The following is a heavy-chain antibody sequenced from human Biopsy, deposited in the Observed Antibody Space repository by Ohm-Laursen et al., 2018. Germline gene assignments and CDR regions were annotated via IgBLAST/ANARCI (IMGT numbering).Heavy chain of an antibody. CDR3: ATKLTGYFHH. V-gene: IGHV1-69*06. CDR2: NIPILGTG. CDR1: GGTFSNYG. Sequence: SSVKASCKAPGGTFSNYGVNWVRQAPEQGLEWLGGNIPILGTGNYAQKFQDRVTVAADTSTSTATMELRSLRSDDTAVYYCATKLTGYFHHWGQGTLVIVSS. D-gene: IGHD3-9*01. J-gene: IGHJ1*01.